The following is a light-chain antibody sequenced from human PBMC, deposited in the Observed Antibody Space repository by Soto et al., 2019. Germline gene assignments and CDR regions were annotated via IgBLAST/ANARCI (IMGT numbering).Light chain of an antibody. Sequence: QSVLTQPASVSGSPGQSITISCTGTSSDVGNYKYVSWYQQHPGKAPKLIIYEVSNRPSGVSDRFSGSKSGNTASLTISGLQAEDETDYYCLSYTSSGTYVFGTGTSSPS. V-gene: IGLV2-14*01. CDR3: LSYTSSGTYV. CDR1: SSDVGNYKY. CDR2: EVS. J-gene: IGLJ1*01.